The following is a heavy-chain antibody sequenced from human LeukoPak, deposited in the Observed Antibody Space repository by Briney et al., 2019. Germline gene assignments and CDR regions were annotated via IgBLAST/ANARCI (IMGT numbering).Heavy chain of an antibody. CDR3: AKDPAYYGSGSYYNVDY. V-gene: IGHV3-30*02. CDR1: GFTFSSYG. J-gene: IGHJ4*02. D-gene: IGHD3-10*01. CDR2: IRYDGTNK. Sequence: GGSLRLSCAASGFTFSSYGMHWVRQAPGKGLEWVAFIRYDGTNKYYTDSVKGRSTISRDNSKNTLYLQMNSLRAEDTAVYYCAKDPAYYGSGSYYNVDYWGQGTLVTVSS.